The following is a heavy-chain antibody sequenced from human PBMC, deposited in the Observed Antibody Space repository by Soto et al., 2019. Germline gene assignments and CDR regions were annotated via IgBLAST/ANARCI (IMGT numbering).Heavy chain of an antibody. CDR1: GYTFTSYA. Sequence: ASVKVSCKASGYTFTSYAMHWVRQAPGQRLEWMGWINAGNGNTKYSQKFQGRVTTTRDTSASTAYMELSSLRSEDTAVYYCARVDPGIAAADYWGQGTLVTVSS. D-gene: IGHD6-13*01. CDR2: INAGNGNT. CDR3: ARVDPGIAAADY. J-gene: IGHJ4*02. V-gene: IGHV1-3*01.